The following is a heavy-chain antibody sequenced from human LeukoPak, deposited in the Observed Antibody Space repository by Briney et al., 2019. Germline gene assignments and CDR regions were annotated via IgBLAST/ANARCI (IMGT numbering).Heavy chain of an antibody. CDR3: ARGPYYYGSGSFDY. Sequence: GGSLRLSCAASGFTFSSYSMNWVRQAPGKGLEWVSSISSSSSYMYYADSVKGRFTISRDNAKNSLYLQMNSLRAEDTAVYYCARGPYYYGSGSFDYWGQGTLVTVSS. CDR2: ISSSSSYM. J-gene: IGHJ4*02. V-gene: IGHV3-21*01. CDR1: GFTFSSYS. D-gene: IGHD3-10*01.